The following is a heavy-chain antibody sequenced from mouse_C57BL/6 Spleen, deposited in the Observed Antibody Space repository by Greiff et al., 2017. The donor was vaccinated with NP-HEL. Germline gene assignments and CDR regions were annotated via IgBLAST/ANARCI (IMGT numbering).Heavy chain of an antibody. D-gene: IGHD1-1*01. CDR1: GFTFSDYY. J-gene: IGHJ4*01. Sequence: DVKLVESGGGLVQPGGSLKLSCAASGFTFSDYYMYWVRQTPEKRLEWVAYISNGGGSTYYPDTVKGRFTISRDNAKNTLYLQMSRLKSEDTAMYYCARRPVVAPYYAMDYWGQGTSVTVSS. V-gene: IGHV5-12*01. CDR2: ISNGGGST. CDR3: ARRPVVAPYYAMDY.